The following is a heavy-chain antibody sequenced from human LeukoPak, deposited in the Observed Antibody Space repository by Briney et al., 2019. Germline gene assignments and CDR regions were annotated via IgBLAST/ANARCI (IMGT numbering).Heavy chain of an antibody. CDR3: ARLGVARYFDWLGFDY. Sequence: SETLSLTCAVYGGSFSGYYWSWIRQPPGEGLEWIGEINHSGSTNYNPSLKSRVTISVDTSKNQFSLKLSSVTAADTAVYYCARLGVARYFDWLGFDYWGQGTLVTVSS. J-gene: IGHJ4*02. CDR1: GGSFSGYY. CDR2: INHSGST. V-gene: IGHV4-34*01. D-gene: IGHD3-9*01.